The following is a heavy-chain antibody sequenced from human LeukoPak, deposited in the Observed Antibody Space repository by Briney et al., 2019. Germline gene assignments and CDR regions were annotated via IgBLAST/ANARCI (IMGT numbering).Heavy chain of an antibody. J-gene: IGHJ4*02. CDR3: ARVTGSNSYYRSLGY. Sequence: ASVKVSCKASGYTFTSSDINWVRQATRQGLEWMGWMNSSSGNTGYAQKFQGRVTMTRDTSISTAYMELSSLISEDTAVYYCARVTGSNSYYRSLGYWGQGTLVTVSS. D-gene: IGHD3-22*01. CDR2: MNSSSGNT. CDR1: GYTFTSSD. V-gene: IGHV1-8*01.